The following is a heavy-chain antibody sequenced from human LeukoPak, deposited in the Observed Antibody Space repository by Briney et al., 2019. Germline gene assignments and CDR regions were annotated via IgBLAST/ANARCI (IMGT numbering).Heavy chain of an antibody. D-gene: IGHD2-2*02. V-gene: IGHV3-74*03. Sequence: GGSLRLSCAASGFTFSSYWMHWVRQAPGKGLVWVSHINSDGSSTTYADSVKGRFTISRDNAKNTLYLQMNSLRVEDTAVYYCARDAGYCTSNRCYKDYWGQRTLVTVSS. CDR2: INSDGSST. J-gene: IGHJ4*02. CDR3: ARDAGYCTSNRCYKDY. CDR1: GFTFSSYW.